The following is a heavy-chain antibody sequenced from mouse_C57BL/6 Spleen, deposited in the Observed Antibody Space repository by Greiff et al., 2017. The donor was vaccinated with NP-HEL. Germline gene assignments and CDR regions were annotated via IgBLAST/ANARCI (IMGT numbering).Heavy chain of an antibody. V-gene: IGHV5-4*01. CDR1: GFTFSSYA. J-gene: IGHJ2*01. CDR2: ISDGGSYT. CDR3: ARDQGGRGFDY. Sequence: EVKVVESGGGLVKPGGSLKLSCAASGFTFSSYAMSWVRQTPEKRLEWVATISDGGSYTYYPDNVKGRFTISRDNAKNNLYLQMSHLKSEDTAMYYCARDQGGRGFDYWGQGTTLTVSS. D-gene: IGHD3-2*02.